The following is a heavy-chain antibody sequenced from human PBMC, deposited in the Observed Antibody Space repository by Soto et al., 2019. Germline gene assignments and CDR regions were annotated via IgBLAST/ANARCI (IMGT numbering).Heavy chain of an antibody. V-gene: IGHV3-48*03. CDR1: GFTFSSYE. J-gene: IGHJ6*02. D-gene: IGHD3-3*01. Sequence: LRLTCSAFGFTFSSYEMNWVRQAPGKRLEWVSYISDSGRTIYYADSVKGRFTVSRDDAQNSVYLQMDSLRAEDTAVYYCARDLLHYDFWSGYSAYFYYGMDVWGPGTTVTVSS. CDR3: ARDLLHYDFWSGYSAYFYYGMDV. CDR2: ISDSGRTI.